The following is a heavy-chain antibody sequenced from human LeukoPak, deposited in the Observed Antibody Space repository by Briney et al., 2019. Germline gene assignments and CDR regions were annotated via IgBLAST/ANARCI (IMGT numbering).Heavy chain of an antibody. CDR1: GYTFTGYY. CDR3: AIRWGIAAAGRWFKGDY. Sequence: PVASVKVSCKASGYTFTGYYMHWVRQAPGQGLEWMGWINPNSGGTNYAQKFQGRVTMTRDTSISTAYMELSRLRSDDTAVYYCAIRWGIAAAGRWFKGDYWGQGTVVTVSS. D-gene: IGHD6-13*01. CDR2: INPNSGGT. J-gene: IGHJ4*02. V-gene: IGHV1-2*02.